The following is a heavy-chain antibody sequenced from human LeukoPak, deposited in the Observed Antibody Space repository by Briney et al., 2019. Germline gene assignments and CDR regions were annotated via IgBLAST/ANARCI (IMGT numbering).Heavy chain of an antibody. J-gene: IGHJ4*02. CDR1: GYTLTELS. CDR2: FDPEDGET. V-gene: IGHV1-24*01. Sequence: ASVKVSCKVSGYTLTELSMHWVRQAPGKGLEWMGGFDPEDGETIYAQKFQGRVTMTGDTSTDTAYMELSSLRSEDTAVYYCATEAGSYLYYFDYWGQGTLITVSS. D-gene: IGHD1-26*01. CDR3: ATEAGSYLYYFDY.